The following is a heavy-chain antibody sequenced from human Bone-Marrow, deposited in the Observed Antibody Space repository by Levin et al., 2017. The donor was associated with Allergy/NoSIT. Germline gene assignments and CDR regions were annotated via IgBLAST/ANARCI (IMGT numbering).Heavy chain of an antibody. V-gene: IGHV4-31*03. CDR1: GGSISSGGYY. D-gene: IGHD3-22*01. Sequence: SETLSLTCTVSGGSISSGGYYWSWIRQHPGKGLEWIGYIYYSGSTYYNPSLKSRVTISVDTSKNQFSLKLSSVTAADTAVYYCARGVAYYYDSSGYYELDYWGQGTLVTVSS. J-gene: IGHJ4*02. CDR2: IYYSGST. CDR3: ARGVAYYYDSSGYYELDY.